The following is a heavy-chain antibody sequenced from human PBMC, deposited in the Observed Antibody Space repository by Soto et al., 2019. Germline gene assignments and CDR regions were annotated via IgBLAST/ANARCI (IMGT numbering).Heavy chain of an antibody. V-gene: IGHV4-30-4*01. J-gene: IGHJ4*02. CDR1: SGSISSGDYY. D-gene: IGHD2-2*01. Sequence: SETLSLTCTVSSGSISSGDYYWSWIRQHTGKGLEWIGYIYYSGSTYYNPSLKSRVTISVDTSKNQFSLKLSSVTAADTAVYYCARVTGVVVPAATVDYWGQGTLVTVSS. CDR2: IYYSGST. CDR3: ARVTGVVVPAATVDY.